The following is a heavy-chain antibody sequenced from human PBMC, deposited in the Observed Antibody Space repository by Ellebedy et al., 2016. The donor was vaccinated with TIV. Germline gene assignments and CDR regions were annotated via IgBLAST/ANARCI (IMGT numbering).Heavy chain of an antibody. CDR1: GGSFNDYY. V-gene: IGHV4-34*01. CDR3: AGYLRMVRGVISD. Sequence: MPSETLSLTCAVYGGSFNDYYWSWIRQSPGKGLEWIGEINHSGSTDYNPSLKSRVTISIDTSKNQFSLKVTSVTAADTAVYYCAGYLRMVRGVISDWGQGTLVTVSS. CDR2: INHSGST. D-gene: IGHD3-10*01. J-gene: IGHJ4*02.